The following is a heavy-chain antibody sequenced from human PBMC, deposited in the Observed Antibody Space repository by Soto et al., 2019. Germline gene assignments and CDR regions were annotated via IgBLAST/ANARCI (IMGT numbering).Heavy chain of an antibody. CDR3: AREGSLGYCSGGSCYTNWFDP. J-gene: IGHJ5*02. CDR1: GYTFTSYG. V-gene: IGHV1-18*01. Sequence: QVPLVQSGAEVKKPGASVKVSCKASGYTFTSYGISWVRQAPGQGLEWMGWISAYNGNTNYAQKLQGRVTMTTDTSTSTAYMELRSLRSDDTAVYYCAREGSLGYCSGGSCYTNWFDPWGQGTLVTVSS. D-gene: IGHD2-15*01. CDR2: ISAYNGNT.